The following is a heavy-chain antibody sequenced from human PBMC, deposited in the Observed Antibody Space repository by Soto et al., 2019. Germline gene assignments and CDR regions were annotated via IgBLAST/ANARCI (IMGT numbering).Heavy chain of an antibody. V-gene: IGHV5-51*01. CDR1: GYSFTGYW. D-gene: IGHD3-10*01. CDR2: IYPGDSDT. CDR3: ARTKKKCYYGSGSPYCFDY. J-gene: IGHJ4*02. Sequence: GESLKISCKGSGYSFTGYWIGWVRQMPGKGLEWMGIIYPGDSDTRYSPSFQGQVTISADKSISTAYLQWSSLKASDTAMYYCARTKKKCYYGSGSPYCFDYWGQGTLVTVSS.